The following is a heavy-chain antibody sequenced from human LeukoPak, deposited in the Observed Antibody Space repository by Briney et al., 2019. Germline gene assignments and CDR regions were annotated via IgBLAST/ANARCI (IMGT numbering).Heavy chain of an antibody. CDR2: ISAYNGNT. V-gene: IGHV1-18*01. Sequence: GASVKVSCKASGYTFTSYGINWVRQAPGQGLEWMGWISAYNGNTNYAQKVQGRVTMTTDTSTSTAYMELRSLRSDDTAVYYCARLSSSWYAPSYYYGMDVWGQGTTVTVSS. J-gene: IGHJ6*02. CDR1: GYTFTSYG. CDR3: ARLSSSWYAPSYYYGMDV. D-gene: IGHD6-13*01.